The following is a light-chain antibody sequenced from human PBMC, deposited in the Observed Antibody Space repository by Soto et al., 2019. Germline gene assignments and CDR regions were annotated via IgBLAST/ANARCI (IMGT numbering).Light chain of an antibody. Sequence: DIQVTQSPSALSASVGDRVTITCRASQRLSSYLNWYQQKPGKAPKLLIYAASSLQSGVPSGYSGSGSGTDFTLPISGQQPEDYARFYCQQTLGTTRTFGQGTKV. CDR2: AAS. CDR3: QQTLGTTRT. J-gene: IGKJ1*01. CDR1: QRLSSY. V-gene: IGKV1-39*01.